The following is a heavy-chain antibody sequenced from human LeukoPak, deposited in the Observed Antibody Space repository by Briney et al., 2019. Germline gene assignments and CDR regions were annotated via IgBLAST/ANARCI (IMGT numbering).Heavy chain of an antibody. CDR3: ARGDYGDYGHDAFDI. J-gene: IGHJ3*02. CDR1: GFTFSSYA. D-gene: IGHD4-17*01. Sequence: GGSLRLSCAASGFTFSSYAMHWVRQAPGKGLEWVAVISYDGSNKYYADSVKGRFTISRDNSKNTLYLQMNSLRAEDTAVYYCARGDYGDYGHDAFDIWGQGTMVTVSS. CDR2: ISYDGSNK. V-gene: IGHV3-30-3*01.